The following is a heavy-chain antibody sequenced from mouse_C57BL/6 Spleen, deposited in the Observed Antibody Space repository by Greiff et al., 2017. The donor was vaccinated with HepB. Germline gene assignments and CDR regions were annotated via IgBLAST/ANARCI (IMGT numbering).Heavy chain of an antibody. J-gene: IGHJ1*03. CDR2: IRSKSNNYAT. D-gene: IGHD2-5*01. CDR1: GFSFNTYA. CDR3: VRQRSNYEYWYFDV. V-gene: IGHV10-1*01. Sequence: EVHLVESGGGLVQPKGSLKLSCAASGFSFNTYAMNWVRQAPGKGLEWVARIRSKSNNYATYYADSVKDRFTISRDDSESMLYLQMNNLKTEDTAMYYCVRQRSNYEYWYFDVWGTGTTVTVSS.